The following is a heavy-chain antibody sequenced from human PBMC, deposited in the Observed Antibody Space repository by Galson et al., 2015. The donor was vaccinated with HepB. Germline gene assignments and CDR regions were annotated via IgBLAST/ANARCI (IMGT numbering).Heavy chain of an antibody. J-gene: IGHJ6*02. CDR2: TYYRSKWYN. CDR1: GDSVSSNSAV. V-gene: IGHV6-1*01. CDR3: ASSSGYDFRGTEYGMDV. D-gene: IGHD5-12*01. Sequence: CAISGDSVSSNSAVWNWIRQSPSRGLEWLGRTYYRSKWYNDYAVSVKSRIIINADTSKNQFSLQLNSVTPEDTAVYYCASSSGYDFRGTEYGMDVWGQGTTVTVSS.